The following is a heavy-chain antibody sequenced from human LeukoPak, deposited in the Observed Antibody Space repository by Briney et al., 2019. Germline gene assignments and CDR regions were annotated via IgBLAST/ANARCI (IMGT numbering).Heavy chain of an antibody. CDR1: GFTFSSYG. CDR2: IWYDGSKK. Sequence: GGSLRLSCAASGFTFSSYGMHWVRQAPGKGLEWVAVIWYDGSKKYYADSVKGRFTISRDNSKNTLYLQMNSLRAEDTAVYYCAKSRGWDTAFDYWGQGTLVTVSS. J-gene: IGHJ4*02. V-gene: IGHV3-33*06. D-gene: IGHD3-10*01. CDR3: AKSRGWDTAFDY.